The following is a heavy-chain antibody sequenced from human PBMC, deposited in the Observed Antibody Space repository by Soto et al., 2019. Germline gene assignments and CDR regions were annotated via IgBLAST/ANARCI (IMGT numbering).Heavy chain of an antibody. CDR3: ARVSDYDPRFDP. J-gene: IGHJ5*02. V-gene: IGHV4-4*07. D-gene: IGHD3-3*01. CDR2: IYTSGST. Sequence: PXATLSLPCNVSGGSISSYYWSWIRQPAGKGLEWIGRIYTSGSTNYNPSLKSRVTMSVDTSKNQFSLKLSSVTAADTAVYYSARVSDYDPRFDPWGQGTLVTVSS. CDR1: GGSISSYY.